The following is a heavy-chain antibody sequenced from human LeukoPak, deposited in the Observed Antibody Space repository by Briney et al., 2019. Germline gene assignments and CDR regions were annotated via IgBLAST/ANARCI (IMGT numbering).Heavy chain of an antibody. D-gene: IGHD3-22*01. CDR2: INPSGGST. CDR3: ASNGYYDSSGYPRPLDY. V-gene: IGHV1-46*01. J-gene: IGHJ4*02. Sequence: VASVKVSCKASGYTFTSYYMHWVRQAPGRGLEWMGIINPSGGSTSYAQKFQGRVTMTRDTSTSTVYMELSSLRSEDTAVYYCASNGYYDSSGYPRPLDYWGQGTLVTVSS. CDR1: GYTFTSYY.